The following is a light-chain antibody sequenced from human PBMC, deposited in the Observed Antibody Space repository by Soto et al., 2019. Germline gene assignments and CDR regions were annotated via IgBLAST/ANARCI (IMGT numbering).Light chain of an antibody. Sequence: DIQMTQSPSTLSASVGDRVTITCRASQSISSWLAWYQQKPGKAPKLLIYKASSLESGVPSRFSGSGSGTEFTLTISSLQPDDFATYFRQHYNSYSEAFGQGTKVDIK. CDR3: QHYNSYSEA. CDR1: QSISSW. J-gene: IGKJ1*01. V-gene: IGKV1-5*03. CDR2: KAS.